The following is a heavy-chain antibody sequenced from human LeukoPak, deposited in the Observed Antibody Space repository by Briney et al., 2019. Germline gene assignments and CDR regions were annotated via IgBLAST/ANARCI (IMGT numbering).Heavy chain of an antibody. J-gene: IGHJ4*02. D-gene: IGHD2-15*01. Sequence: SVKVSCKASGYTFTGYYMHWVRQAPGQGLEWMGGIIPIFGTANYAQKFQGRVTITADESTSTAYMELSSLRSEDTAVYYCARSRLAAVGYCSGGSCYGHFDYWGQGTLVTVSS. CDR1: GYTFTGYY. CDR2: IIPIFGTA. CDR3: ARSRLAAVGYCSGGSCYGHFDY. V-gene: IGHV1-69*13.